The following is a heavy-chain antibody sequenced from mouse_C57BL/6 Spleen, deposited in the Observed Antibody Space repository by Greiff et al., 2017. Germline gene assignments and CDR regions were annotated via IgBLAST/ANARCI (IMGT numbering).Heavy chain of an antibody. CDR1: GYAFTNYL. Sequence: QVQLQQSGAELVRPGTSVKVSCKASGYAFTNYLIEWVKQRPGQGLEWIGVINPGSGGTNYNEKFKGKATLTAAKSSSTAYMQLSSLTSEDSAVYVCARGDYGLFDYWGQGTTLTVSS. CDR2: INPGSGGT. V-gene: IGHV1-54*01. J-gene: IGHJ2*01. CDR3: ARGDYGLFDY. D-gene: IGHD1-1*01.